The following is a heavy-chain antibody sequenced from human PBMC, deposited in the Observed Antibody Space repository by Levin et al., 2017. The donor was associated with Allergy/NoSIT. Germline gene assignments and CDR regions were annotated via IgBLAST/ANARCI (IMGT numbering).Heavy chain of an antibody. CDR3: ARNRIIVSGGNDYYYGMDV. J-gene: IGHJ6*02. CDR1: GGSVSIGTYY. V-gene: IGHV4-61*01. Sequence: SQTLSLTCSVSGGSVSIGTYYWSWIRRPPGKGLEWIGYINYRGVTKYNPSLKSRVTISVDTSKNEFSLKVTSVTAADTAVYYCARNRIIVSGGNDYYYGMDVWGQGTTVTVSS. CDR2: INYRGVT. D-gene: IGHD5/OR15-5a*01.